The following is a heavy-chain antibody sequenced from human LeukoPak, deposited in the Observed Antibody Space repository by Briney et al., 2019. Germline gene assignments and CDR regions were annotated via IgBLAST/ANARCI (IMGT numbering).Heavy chain of an antibody. D-gene: IGHD4-17*01. V-gene: IGHV1-8*01. Sequence: GASVKVSCKASGYTFTSYDINWVRQATGQGLEWMGWMNPNSGNTGYAQKFQGRVTMTRNTSISTAYMELSSLRSEDTAVCYCARAVNYYYYMDVWGKGTTVTVSS. CDR2: MNPNSGNT. CDR1: GYTFTSYD. J-gene: IGHJ6*03. CDR3: ARAVNYYYYMDV.